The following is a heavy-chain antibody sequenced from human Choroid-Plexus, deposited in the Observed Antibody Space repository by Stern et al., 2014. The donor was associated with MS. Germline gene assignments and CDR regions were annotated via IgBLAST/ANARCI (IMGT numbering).Heavy chain of an antibody. CDR3: AKDRQYLTFFFDF. V-gene: IGHV3-30*18. CDR1: GFSFSSFG. D-gene: IGHD2/OR15-2a*01. J-gene: IGHJ4*02. CDR2: ISYDGSK. Sequence: QVQLVQSGGGVVQPGRPLRLSCAASGFSFSSFGMHWVRQAPGKGLEWVALISYDGSKDYADSVKGRFANARDNSKNTLYLQMNSLRAEDTAVYYCAKDRQYLTFFFDFWGQGSLVTGSS.